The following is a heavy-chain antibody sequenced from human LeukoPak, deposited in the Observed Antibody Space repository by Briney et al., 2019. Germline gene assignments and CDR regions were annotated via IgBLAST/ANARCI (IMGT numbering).Heavy chain of an antibody. CDR3: ARGAWDSSGYYTY. J-gene: IGHJ4*02. V-gene: IGHV1-69*04. CDR2: IIPILGIA. Sequence: SVKVSCKASGGTFSSYAISWVRQAPGQGLEWMGRIIPILGIANYAQKFQGRVTITADESTSTAYMELSSLRSEDTAVYYCARGAWDSSGYYTYWGQGTLVTVSS. CDR1: GGTFSSYA. D-gene: IGHD3-22*01.